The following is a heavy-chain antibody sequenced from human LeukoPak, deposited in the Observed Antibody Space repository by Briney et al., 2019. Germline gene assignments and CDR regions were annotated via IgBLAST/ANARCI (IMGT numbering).Heavy chain of an antibody. CDR3: AKDKTYDDFWSGHDAFDI. V-gene: IGHV3-23*01. Sequence: GGSLRLSCAASGFTFSSYTMTWVRQAPGKGLEWVSVISGSGDSTYYADSVKGRFTISRDISKNTLYLQMKSLRAGDTAVYYCAKDKTYDDFWSGHDAFDIWGQGTMVTVSS. CDR2: ISGSGDST. D-gene: IGHD3-3*01. J-gene: IGHJ3*02. CDR1: GFTFSSYT.